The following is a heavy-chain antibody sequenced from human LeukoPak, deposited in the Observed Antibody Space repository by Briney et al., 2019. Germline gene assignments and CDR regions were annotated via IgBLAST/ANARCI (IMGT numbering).Heavy chain of an antibody. Sequence: GGSLRLSCAASGFTFSNNAMCWVRQAPGKGPEWVSSISGSGDATYYVDAVRGRFTISRDNSRNTMYFQMNTLRADDTAVYYCARRPTYCTTTSCLDYWGQGTLVTASS. V-gene: IGHV3-23*01. CDR3: ARRPTYCTTTSCLDY. J-gene: IGHJ4*02. CDR2: ISGSGDAT. CDR1: GFTFSNNA. D-gene: IGHD2-2*01.